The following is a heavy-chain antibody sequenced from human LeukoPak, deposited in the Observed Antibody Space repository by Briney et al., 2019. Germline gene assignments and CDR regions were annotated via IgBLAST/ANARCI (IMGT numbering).Heavy chain of an antibody. V-gene: IGHV4-61*02. CDR2: IYTSGST. CDR1: GGSISSGSYY. Sequence: SETLSLTCTVSGGSISSGSYYWSWIRQPAGKGLEWIGRIYTSGSTNYNPSLKSRVTISVDTSKNQFSLKLSSVTAADTAVYYCARENLDYDILTGYYFDAFDIWGQGTMVTVSS. D-gene: IGHD3-9*01. CDR3: ARENLDYDILTGYYFDAFDI. J-gene: IGHJ3*02.